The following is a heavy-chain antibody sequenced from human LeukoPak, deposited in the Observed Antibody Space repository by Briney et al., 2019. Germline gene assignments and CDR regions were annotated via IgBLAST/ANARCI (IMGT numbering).Heavy chain of an antibody. D-gene: IGHD2-2*01. Sequence: SETLSLTCTVSGGSISSGSYYWSWIRQPAGKGLEWIGRIYTSGSTNYNPSLKSRVTISVDTSKKYFSLKLSSVTAADTALYYCARRSSPSLSGFDIWGQGTMVTVSS. J-gene: IGHJ3*02. V-gene: IGHV4-61*02. CDR3: ARRSSPSLSGFDI. CDR1: GGSISSGSYY. CDR2: IYTSGST.